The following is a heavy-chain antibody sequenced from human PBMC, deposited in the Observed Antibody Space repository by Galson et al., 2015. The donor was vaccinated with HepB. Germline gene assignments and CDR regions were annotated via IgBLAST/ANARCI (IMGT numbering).Heavy chain of an antibody. CDR2: IYSGGST. CDR3: ARAQYSSSPVDY. J-gene: IGHJ4*02. V-gene: IGHV3-53*01. D-gene: IGHD6-6*01. Sequence: SLRLSCAASGFTVSSNYMSWVRQAPGKGLEWVSVIYSGGSTYYADSVKGRFTISRDNSKNTLYLQMNSLRAEDTAVYYCARAQYSSSPVDYWGQGTLVTVSS. CDR1: GFTVSSNY.